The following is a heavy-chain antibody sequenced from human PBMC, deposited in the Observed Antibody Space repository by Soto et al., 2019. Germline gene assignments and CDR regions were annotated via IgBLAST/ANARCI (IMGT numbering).Heavy chain of an antibody. CDR2: INHSGST. J-gene: IGHJ6*02. CDR1: GGSFSGYY. Sequence: TLSLTCAVYGGSFSGYYWSWIRQPPGKGLEWIGEINHSGSTNYNPSLKSRVTISVDTSKNQFSLKLSSVTAADTAVYYCARVTGRYYYGMDVWGQGTTVTVSS. V-gene: IGHV4-34*01. CDR3: ARVTGRYYYGMDV.